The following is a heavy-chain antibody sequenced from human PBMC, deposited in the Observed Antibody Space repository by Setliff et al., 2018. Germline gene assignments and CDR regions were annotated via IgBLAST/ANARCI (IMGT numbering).Heavy chain of an antibody. CDR3: ARLPRTVTHFDY. CDR2: IFYSGSS. CDR1: GGSISSGTYY. D-gene: IGHD4-17*01. J-gene: IGHJ4*02. Sequence: SETLSLTCTVSGGSISSGTYYWSWIRQPPGKGLEWIGYIFYSGSSNYNPSLQRRVSISVDTSKNQLSLKLDSLTAADTAVYFCARLPRTVTHFDYWGQGALVTVSS. V-gene: IGHV4-61*01.